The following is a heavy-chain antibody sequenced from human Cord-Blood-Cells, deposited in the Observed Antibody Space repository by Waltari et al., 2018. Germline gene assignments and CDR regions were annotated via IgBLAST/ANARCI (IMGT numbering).Heavy chain of an antibody. Sequence: SLRLSCAASGFTVSSNYMSWVRQAPGKGLEWVSVIYSGGSTYYADSVKGRFTISRDNSKNTLYLQMNSLRAEDTAVYYCARGGETYYYDSSGYYFDYWGQGTLVTVSS. CDR1: GFTVSSNY. CDR2: IYSGGST. CDR3: ARGGETYYYDSSGYYFDY. D-gene: IGHD3-22*01. J-gene: IGHJ4*02. V-gene: IGHV3-53*01.